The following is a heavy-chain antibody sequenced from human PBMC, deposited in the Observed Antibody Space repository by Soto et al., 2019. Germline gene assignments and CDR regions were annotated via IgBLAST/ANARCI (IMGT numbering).Heavy chain of an antibody. CDR1: GFSLSTSGVG. J-gene: IGHJ5*02. CDR3: AHKLSGYGLHHYFDP. Sequence: SGPTLVNPTQTLTLTCNFSGFSLSTSGVGVGWIRQPPGKALEWPALIYWNDDKRYSPSLKSRLTITKDTSKNQVVLTMTNMDPVDTATYYCAHKLSGYGLHHYFDPWGQGTLVTVSS. CDR2: IYWNDDK. V-gene: IGHV2-5*01. D-gene: IGHD5-12*01.